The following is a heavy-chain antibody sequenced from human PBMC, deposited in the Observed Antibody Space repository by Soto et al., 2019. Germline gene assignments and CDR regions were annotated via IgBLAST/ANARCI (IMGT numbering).Heavy chain of an antibody. CDR3: ARGFYDSSAFYPHFAY. CDR1: GGSFSNYY. J-gene: IGHJ4*02. D-gene: IGHD3-22*01. V-gene: IGHV4-59*13. CDR2: IYYTGST. Sequence: SETLSLTCTVSGGSFSNYYWGWIRQPPGKGLQWIAYIYYTGSTNYNPSLSSRITMSVDTSKNQFSLRLASVTAADTAIYYCARGFYDSSAFYPHFAYWGQGTPVTVS.